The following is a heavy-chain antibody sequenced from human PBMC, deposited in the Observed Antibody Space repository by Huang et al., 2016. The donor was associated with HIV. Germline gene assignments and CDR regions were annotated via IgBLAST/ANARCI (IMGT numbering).Heavy chain of an antibody. J-gene: IGHJ4*02. CDR3: AHSTDASAATFYFDF. D-gene: IGHD6-25*01. V-gene: IGHV2-5*01. CDR1: GFSLTITGVG. Sequence: QITLRESGPALVKPTQTLTLTCTFSGFSLTITGVGVGWTRQPPGPALEWLAFIYSNGDGRYSPSLSSRLTITKDTSKKQVVLTMTNMDPVDTATYYCAHSTDASAATFYFDFWGQGTLVAVSS. CDR2: IYSNGDG.